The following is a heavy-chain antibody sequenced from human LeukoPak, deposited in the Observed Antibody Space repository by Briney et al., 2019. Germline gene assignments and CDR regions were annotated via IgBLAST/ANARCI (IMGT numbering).Heavy chain of an antibody. CDR3: ARDPGYYDSSGYYD. J-gene: IGHJ4*02. D-gene: IGHD3-22*01. Sequence: SETLSLTCTVPGGSISSHYWSWIRQPPGKGLEWIGYIYYSGSTNYNPSLKSRVTISVDTSKNQFSLKLSSVTAADTAVYYCARDPGYYDSSGYYDWGQGTLVTVSS. V-gene: IGHV4-59*11. CDR2: IYYSGST. CDR1: GGSISSHY.